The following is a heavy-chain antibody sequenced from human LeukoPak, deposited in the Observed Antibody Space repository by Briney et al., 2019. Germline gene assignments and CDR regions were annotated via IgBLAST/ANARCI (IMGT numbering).Heavy chain of an antibody. J-gene: IGHJ3*02. CDR1: GGSISSGGYY. V-gene: IGHV4-31*03. CDR3: ARVVVPAAHPDAFDI. Sequence: SQTLSLTCTVSGGSISSGGYYWSWIRQHPGKGLEWIGYIYYSGSTYYNPSLESRVTISVDTSKNQFSLKLSSVTAADTAVYYCARVVVPAAHPDAFDIWGQGTMVTVSS. D-gene: IGHD2-2*01. CDR2: IYYSGST.